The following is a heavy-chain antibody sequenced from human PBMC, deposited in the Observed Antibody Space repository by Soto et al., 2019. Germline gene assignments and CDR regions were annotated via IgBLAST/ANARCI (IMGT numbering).Heavy chain of an antibody. CDR2: ISGSGGST. D-gene: IGHD3-3*01. V-gene: IGHV3-23*01. CDR3: AKDGTYYDFWSGYYHYYYGMDV. J-gene: IGHJ6*02. CDR1: GFTFSSYA. Sequence: PGGSLRLSCAASGFTFSSYAMSWVRQAPGKGLEWVSAISGSGGSTYYADSVKGRFTISRDNSKNTLYLQMNSLRAEDTAVYYCAKDGTYYDFWSGYYHYYYGMDVWGQGTTVTVSS.